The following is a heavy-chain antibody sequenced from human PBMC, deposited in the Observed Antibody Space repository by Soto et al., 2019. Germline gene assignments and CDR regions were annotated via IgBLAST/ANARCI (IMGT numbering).Heavy chain of an antibody. CDR1: GASVSSGDHY. J-gene: IGHJ4*02. D-gene: IGHD1-26*01. CDR2: VYYSGYT. Sequence: QVQLQESGPGLVKPSQTLSLTCTVSGASVSSGDHYWTWVRQPPGKGLEWIGFVYYSGYTSYTPSLKSLVLISLDRSQHQFSLYLSSVTAADTAVYYRARESIATSNFDSWGLGTLVTVSS. CDR3: ARESIATSNFDS. V-gene: IGHV4-30-4*01.